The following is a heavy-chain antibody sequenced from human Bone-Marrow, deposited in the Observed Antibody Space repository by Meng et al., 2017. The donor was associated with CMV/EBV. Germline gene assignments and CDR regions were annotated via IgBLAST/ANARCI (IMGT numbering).Heavy chain of an antibody. CDR2: ITPILDIA. J-gene: IGHJ4*02. CDR3: ARVKGRLRYFDWLWRGEDY. CDR1: GVTFSTYI. D-gene: IGHD3-9*01. V-gene: IGHV1-69*16. Sequence: SVKVSCKASGVTFSTYIITWVRQAPGQGLEWMGGITPILDIANSAQKFQGRVTITTDESTSTAYMELSSLRSEDTAVYYCARVKGRLRYFDWLWRGEDYWGQGTLVAVSS.